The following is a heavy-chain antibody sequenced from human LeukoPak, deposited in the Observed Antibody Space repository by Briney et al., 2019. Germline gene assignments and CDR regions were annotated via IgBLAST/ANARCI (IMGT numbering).Heavy chain of an antibody. J-gene: IGHJ4*02. D-gene: IGHD4-17*01. CDR3: ARSGDYGDYVVDY. CDR1: RFTFSSYS. Sequence: GGSLRLSCAAYRFTFSSYSMNWVRQAPEKGLEWVSSISSSSSYIYYADSVKGRLTISRENAKNSLYLQMNSLRAEDTAVYYCARSGDYGDYVVDYWGQGTLVTVSS. CDR2: ISSSSSYI. V-gene: IGHV3-21*01.